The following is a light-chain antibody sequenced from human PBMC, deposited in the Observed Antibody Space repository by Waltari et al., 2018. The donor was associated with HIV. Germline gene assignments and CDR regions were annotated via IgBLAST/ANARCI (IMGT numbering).Light chain of an antibody. CDR3: CSYAGSSTLV. CDR1: SSEVGSNNF. Sequence: QPALPRPAPVPGSPGQSTPTSCMGTSSEVGSNNFFPWYQQHPGKAPKLMIYEVSKRPSGVSNRFSGSKSGNTASLTISGLQAEDEADYYCCSYAGSSTLVFGGGTKLTVL. J-gene: IGLJ2*01. V-gene: IGLV2-23*02. CDR2: EVS.